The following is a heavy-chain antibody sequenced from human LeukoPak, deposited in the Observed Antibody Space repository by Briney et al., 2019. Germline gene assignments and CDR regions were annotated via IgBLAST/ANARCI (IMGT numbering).Heavy chain of an antibody. J-gene: IGHJ3*02. D-gene: IGHD1-26*01. CDR1: DGSISSSSYY. V-gene: IGHV4-39*01. Sequence: SSETLSLTCTVSDGSISSSSYYWGWIRQPPGKGLEWIRSIYYSGSTYYNPSLKSRVTISVDTSKNQFSLKLSSATAADTAVYYCARQGGSYYFAFDIWGQGTMVTVSS. CDR2: IYYSGST. CDR3: ARQGGSYYFAFDI.